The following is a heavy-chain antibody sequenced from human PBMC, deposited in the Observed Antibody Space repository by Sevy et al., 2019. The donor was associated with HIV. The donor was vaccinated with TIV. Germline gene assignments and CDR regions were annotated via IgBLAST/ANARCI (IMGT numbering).Heavy chain of an antibody. J-gene: IGHJ4*02. Sequence: SETLSLTCAVYGGSFSGYYWSWIRQPPGKGLEWIGEINHSGSTNYNPSLKSRVTISVDTSKNQFSLKLSSVTAADTAVYYCARAFGVDGPIDYWGQGTLVTVSS. D-gene: IGHD3-3*01. CDR3: ARAFGVDGPIDY. CDR1: GGSFSGYY. CDR2: INHSGST. V-gene: IGHV4-34*01.